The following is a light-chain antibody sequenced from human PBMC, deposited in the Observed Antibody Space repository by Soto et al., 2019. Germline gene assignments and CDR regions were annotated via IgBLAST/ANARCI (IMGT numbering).Light chain of an antibody. CDR2: DAS. V-gene: IGKV1D-13*01. CDR3: LQDHNYPWT. CDR1: QGISGA. Sequence: QITQSASSVSASVGDRVTITCRASQGISGALAWYQQKPGKAPKLLISDASSLESGVPSRFTGSGSGTDFTLTISSLQPEDFATYYCLQDHNYPWTFGQGTKVDIK. J-gene: IGKJ1*01.